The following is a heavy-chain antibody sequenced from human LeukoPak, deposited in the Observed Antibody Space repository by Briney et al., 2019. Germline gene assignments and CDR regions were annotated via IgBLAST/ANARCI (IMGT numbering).Heavy chain of an antibody. CDR1: GFTFSSYG. CDR2: IWYDGSNK. Sequence: PGGSLRLSCAASGFTFSSYGMHWVRQAPGKGLEWVAVIWYDGSNKYYADSVKGRFNISRDNSKNTLYLQMNSLRAEDTAVYYCARDRRGPYDSSGYPGYWGQGTLVTVSS. J-gene: IGHJ4*02. V-gene: IGHV3-33*01. CDR3: ARDRRGPYDSSGYPGY. D-gene: IGHD3-22*01.